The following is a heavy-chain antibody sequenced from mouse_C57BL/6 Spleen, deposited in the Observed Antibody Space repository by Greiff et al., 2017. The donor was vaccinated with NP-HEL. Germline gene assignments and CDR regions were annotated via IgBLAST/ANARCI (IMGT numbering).Heavy chain of an antibody. CDR2: IDPNGGGN. Sequence: QVQLQQPGAELVKPGASVKLSCKASGYTFTSYWMHWVKQRPGRGLEGIGGIDPNGGGNRYNEKFKSKATLTVDKPSSTSYMQLSSLTSEDSAVFYCAYGNYDYYAMDYWGQGTSVTVSS. V-gene: IGHV1-72*01. CDR3: AYGNYDYYAMDY. J-gene: IGHJ4*01. CDR1: GYTFTSYW. D-gene: IGHD2-10*02.